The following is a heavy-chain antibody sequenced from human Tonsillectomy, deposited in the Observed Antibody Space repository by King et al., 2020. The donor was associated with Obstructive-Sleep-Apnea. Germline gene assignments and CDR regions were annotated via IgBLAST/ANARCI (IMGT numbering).Heavy chain of an antibody. CDR1: GFTFSSYA. CDR3: VKGDASLSDCSSPSCSFGMDV. J-gene: IGHJ6*02. CDR2: VSGSAART. V-gene: IGHV3-23*04. Sequence: EVQLVESGGALVQPGGSLRTSCAASGFTFSSYAMTWVRQAPRKGREWVSGVSGSAARTYYADSVKGRFTISRDNSKNTLYLQMKTLRAEDTALYYCVKGDASLSDCSSPSCSFGMDVWGQGTTVSVSS. D-gene: IGHD2-2*01.